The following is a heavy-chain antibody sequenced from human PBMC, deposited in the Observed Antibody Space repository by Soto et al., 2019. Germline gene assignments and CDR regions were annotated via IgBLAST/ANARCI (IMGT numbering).Heavy chain of an antibody. Sequence: SETLSLTCTVSGGSISSGDYYWIWIRHPPGKGLEWIGYIYYSGSTYYNPSLKSRVTISVDTSKNQFSLKLSSVTAADTAVYYCARVVPHYYFDYWGQGTLVTVSS. J-gene: IGHJ4*02. V-gene: IGHV4-30-4*01. CDR3: ARVVPHYYFDY. CDR2: IYYSGST. CDR1: GGSISSGDYY.